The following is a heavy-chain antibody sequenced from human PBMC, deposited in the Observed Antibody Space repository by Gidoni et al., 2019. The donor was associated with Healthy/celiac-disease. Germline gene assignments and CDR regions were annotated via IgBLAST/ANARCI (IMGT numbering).Heavy chain of an antibody. CDR3: AKAGGSSSSPRAFDI. Sequence: EVQLVESGGGLVQPGRSLRLSCAASGFTFDDYAMHWVRQAPGKGLEWVSGISWNSGSIGYADSVKGRFTISRDNAKNSLYLQMNSLRAEDTALYYCAKAGGSSSSPRAFDIWGQGTMVTVSS. CDR2: ISWNSGSI. D-gene: IGHD6-6*01. CDR1: GFTFDDYA. J-gene: IGHJ3*02. V-gene: IGHV3-9*01.